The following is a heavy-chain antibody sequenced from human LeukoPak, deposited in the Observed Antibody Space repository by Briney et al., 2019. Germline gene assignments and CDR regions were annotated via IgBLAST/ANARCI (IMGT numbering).Heavy chain of an antibody. CDR2: IYYSGST. J-gene: IGHJ4*02. CDR1: GGSISSGGYY. V-gene: IGHV4-31*03. CDR3: ARFRTYYYDSSGSSFDY. D-gene: IGHD3-22*01. Sequence: KTSETLFLTCTVSGGSISSGGYYWSWIRQHPGKGLEWIGYIYYSGSTYYNPSLKSRVTISVDTSKNQFSLKLSSVTAADTAVYYCARFRTYYYDSSGSSFDYWGQGTLVTVSS.